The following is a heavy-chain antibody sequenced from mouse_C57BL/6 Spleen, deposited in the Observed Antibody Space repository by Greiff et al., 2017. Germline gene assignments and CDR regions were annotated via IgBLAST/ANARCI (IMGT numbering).Heavy chain of an antibody. V-gene: IGHV14-3*01. CDR3: ARPYGSSYHFDY. J-gene: IGHJ2*01. CDR2: IDPANGNT. D-gene: IGHD1-1*01. CDR1: GFNIKNTY. Sequence: VQLKESVAELVRPGASVKLSCTASGFNIKNTYMHWVKQRPEQGLEWIGRIDPANGNTKYAPKFQGKATITADTSSNTAYRQLSSLTSEDTAIYYCARPYGSSYHFDYWGQGTTLTVSS.